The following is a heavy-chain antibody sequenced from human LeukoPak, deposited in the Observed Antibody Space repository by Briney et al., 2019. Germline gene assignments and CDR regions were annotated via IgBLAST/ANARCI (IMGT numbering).Heavy chain of an antibody. CDR1: GYTFTGYY. J-gene: IGHJ4*02. CDR2: INPNSGGT. V-gene: IGHV1-2*02. D-gene: IGHD3-16*01. CDR3: ARDRDYELMDY. Sequence: GASVKVSYKASGYTFTGYYMHWARLAPGQGLEWMGWINPNSGGTNYAQKFQGRVTMTRDTSISTAYMELSRLRSDDTAVYYCARDRDYELMDYWGQGTLVTVSS.